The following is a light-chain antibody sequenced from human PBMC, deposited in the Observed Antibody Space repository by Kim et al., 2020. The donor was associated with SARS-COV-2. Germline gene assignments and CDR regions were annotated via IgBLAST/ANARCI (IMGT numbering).Light chain of an antibody. Sequence: PGERANLTCKASQNIDTYLGWYQQRPGQAPRLLVYDASNRATGVPDRFSGSGSGTDFTLTISSLEPEDFSVYYCQQRNSWPPAVTFGGGTKVDIK. CDR2: DAS. CDR1: QNIDTY. CDR3: QQRNSWPPAVT. V-gene: IGKV3-11*01. J-gene: IGKJ4*01.